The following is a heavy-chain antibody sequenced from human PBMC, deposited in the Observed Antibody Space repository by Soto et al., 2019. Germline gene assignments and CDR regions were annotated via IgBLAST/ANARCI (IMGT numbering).Heavy chain of an antibody. CDR1: GGTFSSDP. V-gene: IGHV1-69*13. D-gene: IGHD3-16*01. CDR2: IIPISATT. Sequence: SVKVSCKASGGTFSSDPISWVRQAPGQGLEWMGGIIPISATTDYAHKFQGRVTITADESTGTVYVELNGLRSEDSAVYYCARGGAEAPSFDFWGQGTLVTVSS. CDR3: ARGGAEAPSFDF. J-gene: IGHJ4*02.